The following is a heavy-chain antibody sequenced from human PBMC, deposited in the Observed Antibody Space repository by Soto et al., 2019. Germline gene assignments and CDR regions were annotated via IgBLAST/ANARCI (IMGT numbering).Heavy chain of an antibody. J-gene: IGHJ5*02. V-gene: IGHV1-18*04. CDR2: ISAYNGNT. CDR3: ARNIAVAGYRNNWFDP. D-gene: IGHD6-19*01. Sequence: ASVKVSCKASGYTFTSYGISWLRQAPGQGLEWMGWISAYNGNTNYAQKLQGRVTMTTDTSTSTAYMELRSLRSDDTAVYYCARNIAVAGYRNNWFDPWGQGTLVTVSS. CDR1: GYTFTSYG.